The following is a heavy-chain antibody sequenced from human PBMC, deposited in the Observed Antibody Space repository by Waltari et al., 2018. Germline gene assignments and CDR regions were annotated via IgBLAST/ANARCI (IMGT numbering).Heavy chain of an antibody. CDR1: GDSVSSGPYF. J-gene: IGHJ5*02. V-gene: IGHV4-39*07. D-gene: IGHD1-26*01. Sequence: QLQLQESGPRLVKPAGTLSLTCTVSGDSVSSGPYFWAWIRQPPGKGLEWLGSMFYSGTTYHNSSLKSRVTISVDTSKNQVSLQLKSVTAADTAVYFCARDRSGTINSFDPWGRGTLVTVSS. CDR2: MFYSGTT. CDR3: ARDRSGTINSFDP.